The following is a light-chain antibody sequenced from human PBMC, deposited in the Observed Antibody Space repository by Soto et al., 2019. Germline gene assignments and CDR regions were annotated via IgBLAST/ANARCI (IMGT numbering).Light chain of an antibody. Sequence: DVVMTQSPLSLSVTLGQPASISCWSSQSLVYSYVNXXXXWFQQRRGQSPRCVFYKVSSRDSGVPDRLSGSGSGTDVALRISRVEAEDVGVYYCMQGTHWPTTFGQGTRLEIK. CDR1: QSLVYSYVNXX. CDR2: KVS. J-gene: IGKJ5*01. CDR3: MQGTHWPTT. V-gene: IGKV2-30*01.